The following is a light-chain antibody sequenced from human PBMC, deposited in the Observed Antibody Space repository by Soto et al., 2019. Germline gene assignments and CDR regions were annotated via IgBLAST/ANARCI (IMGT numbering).Light chain of an antibody. CDR2: EVS. CDR1: SNDIGDYNY. J-gene: IGLJ1*01. Sequence: QSALTQPASVSGSPGQSITISCTGTSNDIGDYNYVSWYQQHPGKAPKLMIYEVSARPSGISNRFSGFKSGNTASLTISGLQAEDEADYYCSSYTTSSTLNVFGTGTKLTVL. V-gene: IGLV2-14*01. CDR3: SSYTTSSTLNV.